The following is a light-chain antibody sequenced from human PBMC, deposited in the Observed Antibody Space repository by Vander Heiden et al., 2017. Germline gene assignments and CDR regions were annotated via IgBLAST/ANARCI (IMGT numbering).Light chain of an antibody. J-gene: IGKJ1*01. Sequence: EIVLTQSPGTLSLSPGERATLSCRASQSVSSSYLAWYQQKPGQAPRLLIYGASSRATGIPDRFSGSGSRTDFTLTISRLEPEDFAVYYCQQEGSSPKTFGQGTKVEIK. CDR2: GAS. CDR1: QSVSSSY. V-gene: IGKV3-20*01. CDR3: QQEGSSPKT.